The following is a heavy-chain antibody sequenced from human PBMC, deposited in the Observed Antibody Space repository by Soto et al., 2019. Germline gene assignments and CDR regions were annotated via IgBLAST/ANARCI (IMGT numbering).Heavy chain of an antibody. CDR2: ISAYNGNT. D-gene: IGHD2-15*01. CDR3: ASLSEYCSGGSCYFDY. CDR1: GYTFTSYG. Sequence: ASVKVSCKASGYTFTSYGISWVRQAPGQGLEWMGWISAYNGNTNYAQKLQGRVTMTTDTSTSTAYMELRSLRSDDTAVYYCASLSEYCSGGSCYFDYWGQGTLVTVSS. J-gene: IGHJ4*02. V-gene: IGHV1-18*01.